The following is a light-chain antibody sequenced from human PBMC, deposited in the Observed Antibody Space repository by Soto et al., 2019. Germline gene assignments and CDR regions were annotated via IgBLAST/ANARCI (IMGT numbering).Light chain of an antibody. CDR3: QQRTSWPLLT. CDR1: QSVSNS. CDR2: DAS. Sequence: DIVLTQSPATLSLPPGERASLSCRASQSVSNSLAWYQQKPGQPPRLLIYDASTRATGIPARFSGSGSGTDFTLTISSLEPEDFAVYYCQQRTSWPLLTFGGGTKVEIK. J-gene: IGKJ4*01. V-gene: IGKV3-11*01.